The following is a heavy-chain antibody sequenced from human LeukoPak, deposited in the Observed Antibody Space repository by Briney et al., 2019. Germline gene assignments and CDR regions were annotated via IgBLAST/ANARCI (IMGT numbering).Heavy chain of an antibody. CDR2: ISSSSSYI. D-gene: IGHD2-2*01. CDR1: GFTFSSYA. Sequence: GGSLRLSCAASGFTFSSYAMSWVRQAPGKGLEWVSSISSSSSYIYYADSVKGRFTISRDNAKNSLYLQMNSLRAEDTAVYYCARQGSTSPYYYYYGMDVWGQGTTVTVSS. CDR3: ARQGSTSPYYYYYGMDV. V-gene: IGHV3-21*01. J-gene: IGHJ6*02.